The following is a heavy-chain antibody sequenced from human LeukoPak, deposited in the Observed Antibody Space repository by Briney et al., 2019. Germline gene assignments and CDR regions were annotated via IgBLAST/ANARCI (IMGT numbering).Heavy chain of an antibody. Sequence: ASVNVSCKASGYTLTSYGISWVRQAPGQGLEWMGWISAYNGNTNYAQKLQGRVTMTTDTSTSTAYMELRSLRSDDTAVYYCARERYSSGWSYSYYYYGMDVWGQGTTVTVSS. J-gene: IGHJ6*02. CDR2: ISAYNGNT. V-gene: IGHV1-18*01. CDR3: ARERYSSGWSYSYYYYGMDV. D-gene: IGHD6-19*01. CDR1: GYTLTSYG.